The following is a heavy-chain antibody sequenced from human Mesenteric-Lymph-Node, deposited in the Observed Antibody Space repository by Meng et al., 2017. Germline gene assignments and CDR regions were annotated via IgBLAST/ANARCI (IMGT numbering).Heavy chain of an antibody. J-gene: IGHJ5*02. V-gene: IGHV1-46*01. CDR1: GNTFTNYY. CDR2: IKPAEGST. Sequence: ASVKVSCKASGNTFTNYYIHWVRQAPGQGLEWMGIIKPAEGSTKYTQNFQGRVTMTRDTSTSTVYMELSSLRSEDTAVYYCARGSRVGAPTNNWFDPWGQGTLVTVSS. D-gene: IGHD1-26*01. CDR3: ARGSRVGAPTNNWFDP.